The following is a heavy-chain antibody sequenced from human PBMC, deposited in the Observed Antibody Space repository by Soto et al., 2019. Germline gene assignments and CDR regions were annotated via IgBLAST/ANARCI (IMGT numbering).Heavy chain of an antibody. CDR3: AKDRNYPRDQFDD. V-gene: IGHV3-23*01. Sequence: GGSLRLSCTASGFTFGSYAMSWVRQAPEKGLEWVSAISGGDGTTWYADSARGRFTISRDNSKNTVYLQMTRLRAEDTAIYYCAKDRNYPRDQFDDWGQGTLVTVSS. CDR2: ISGGDGTT. CDR1: GFTFGSYA. J-gene: IGHJ4*02. D-gene: IGHD1-7*01.